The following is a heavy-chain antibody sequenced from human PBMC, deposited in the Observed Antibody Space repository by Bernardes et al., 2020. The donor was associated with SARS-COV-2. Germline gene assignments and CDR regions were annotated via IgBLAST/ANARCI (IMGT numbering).Heavy chain of an antibody. CDR3: ARGYSYGYVFLPGGYYYMEV. J-gene: IGHJ6*03. D-gene: IGHD5-18*01. CDR2: IYYSGST. Sequence: SETLSLTCTVSGGSISSYYWSWIRQPPGKGLEWIGYIYYSGSTNYNPSLKSRVTISVDTSKNQFSLKLSSVTAADTAVYYCARGYSYGYVFLPGGYYYMEVWGKGTTVTVSS. V-gene: IGHV4-59*01. CDR1: GGSISSYY.